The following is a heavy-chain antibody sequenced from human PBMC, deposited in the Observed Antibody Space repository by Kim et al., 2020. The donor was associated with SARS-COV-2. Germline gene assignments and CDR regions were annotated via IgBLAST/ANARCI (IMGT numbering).Heavy chain of an antibody. J-gene: IGHJ3*02. CDR3: ARGGARSVAFDI. CDR2: IYYSGST. D-gene: IGHD3-16*01. CDR1: GGSISNYY. V-gene: IGHV4-59*01. Sequence: SETLSLTCTVSGGSISNYYWSWIRQPPGKGLEWIGYIYYSGSTNYNPSLRSRVTISVDTSKNQFSLKLSSVTAADTAVYYCARGGARSVAFDIWAKGQWSPSLQ.